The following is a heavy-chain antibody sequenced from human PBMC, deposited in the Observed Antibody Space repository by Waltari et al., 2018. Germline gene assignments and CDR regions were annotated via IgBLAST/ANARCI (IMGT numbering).Heavy chain of an antibody. CDR2: IYHSGST. D-gene: IGHD6-13*01. J-gene: IGHJ3*02. CDR1: GYSISSGYY. CDR3: ARPIAAAVARAFDI. Sequence: QVQLQESGPGLVKPSETLSLTCAVSGYSISSGYYWGWIRQPPGKGLEWIGSIYHSGSTYYNPSLKSRVTISVDTSKNQFSLKLSSATAADTAVYYCARPIAAAVARAFDIWGQGTMVTVSS. V-gene: IGHV4-38-2*01.